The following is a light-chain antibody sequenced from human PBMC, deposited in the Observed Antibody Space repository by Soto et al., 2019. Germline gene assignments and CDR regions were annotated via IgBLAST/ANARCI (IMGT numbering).Light chain of an antibody. CDR1: QSVSSY. J-gene: IGKJ3*01. V-gene: IGKV3-11*01. CDR2: DAS. Sequence: EIVLTQSPATLSLSPGERATLSCRASQSVSSYLAWYQQKPGQAPRLLIYDASNRSTGIPARFSGSGSGTDFNRIISSLEPEDFAVNYCQQRSNWLFTFGPGTKVDIK. CDR3: QQRSNWLFT.